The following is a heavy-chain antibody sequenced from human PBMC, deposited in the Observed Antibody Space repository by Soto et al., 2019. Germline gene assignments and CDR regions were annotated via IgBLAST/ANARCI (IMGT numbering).Heavy chain of an antibody. CDR1: GGSISSGGYY. V-gene: IGHV4-31*03. J-gene: IGHJ5*02. CDR3: ARASSTRGYSYGYWFDP. Sequence: PSETLSLTCTVSGGSISSGGYYWSWIRQHPGKGLEWIGYIYYSGSTYYNPSLKSRVTISVDTSKNQFSLKLSSVTAADTAAYYCARASSTRGYSYGYWFDPWGQGTLVTVSS. CDR2: IYYSGST. D-gene: IGHD5-18*01.